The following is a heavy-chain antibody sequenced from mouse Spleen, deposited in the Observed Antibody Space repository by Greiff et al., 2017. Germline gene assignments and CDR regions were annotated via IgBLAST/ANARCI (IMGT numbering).Heavy chain of an antibody. D-gene: IGHD4-1*01. CDR3: ARDRTGYYAMDY. V-gene: IGHV5-12*01. J-gene: IGHJ4*01. CDR1: GFTFSDYY. CDR2: ISNGGGST. Sequence: DVMLVESGGGLVQPGGSLKLSCAASGFTFSDYYMYWVRQTPEKRLEWVAYISNGGGSTYYPDTVKGRFTISRDNAKNTLYLQMSRLKSEDTAMYYCARDRTGYYAMDYWGQGTSVTVSS.